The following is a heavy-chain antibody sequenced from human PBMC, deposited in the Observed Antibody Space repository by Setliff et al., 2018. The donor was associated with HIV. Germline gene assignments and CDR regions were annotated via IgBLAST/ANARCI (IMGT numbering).Heavy chain of an antibody. CDR2: ISPNSGDT. D-gene: IGHD3-22*01. CDR3: AREDHYDRFLDH. J-gene: IGHJ5*02. V-gene: IGHV1-2*06. Sequence: GASVKVSCKASGYTFTGYDIHWVRQAPGQGLEWMGRISPNSGDTNYAQKFQGRVAMTRDTSISTAYMDLTRLRSDDTAVYYCAREDHYDRFLDHWGQG. CDR1: GYTFTGYD.